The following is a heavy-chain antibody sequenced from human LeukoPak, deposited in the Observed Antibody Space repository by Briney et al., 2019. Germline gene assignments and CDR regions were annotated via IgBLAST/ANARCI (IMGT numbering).Heavy chain of an antibody. J-gene: IGHJ4*02. V-gene: IGHV4-59*01. D-gene: IGHD2-15*01. CDR2: IYYGGIT. CDR3: ARGAGWWDY. CDR1: GGSISSDY. Sequence: SETLSLTCTVSGGSISSDYWSWIRQPPGKGLEWIGNIYYGGITNYNPSLKSRVTLSLDTSKNQFSLTLTSVTAADTAVYYCARGAGWWDYWGQGTLVTVSS.